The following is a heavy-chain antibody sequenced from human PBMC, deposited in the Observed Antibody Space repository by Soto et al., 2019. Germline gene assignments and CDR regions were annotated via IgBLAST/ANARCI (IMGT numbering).Heavy chain of an antibody. V-gene: IGHV4-31*03. D-gene: IGHD6-13*01. CDR1: GGSISSGGYY. Sequence: PSETLSLTCTVSGGSISSGGYYWSWIRQHPGRGLEWIGYIYYSGSTYYNPSLKSRVTISVDTSKNQFSLKLSSVTAAATAVYYCARGGGAAAGPRGRWFDPWGQGTLVTVSS. CDR2: IYYSGST. CDR3: ARGGGAAAGPRGRWFDP. J-gene: IGHJ5*02.